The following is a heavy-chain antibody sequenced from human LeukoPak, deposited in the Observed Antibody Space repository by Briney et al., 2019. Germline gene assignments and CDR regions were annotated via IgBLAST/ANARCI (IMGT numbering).Heavy chain of an antibody. V-gene: IGHV4-34*01. CDR1: GGSFSGYY. CDR3: ARVRDTIFGVPRYFQH. Sequence: SETLSLTCAVYGGSFSGYYWSWIRQPPGKGLEWIGEINHSGSTNYNPSLKSRVTISVDTSKNQSSLKLSSVTAADTAVYYCARVRDTIFGVPRYFQHWGQGTLVTVSS. CDR2: INHSGST. D-gene: IGHD3-3*01. J-gene: IGHJ1*01.